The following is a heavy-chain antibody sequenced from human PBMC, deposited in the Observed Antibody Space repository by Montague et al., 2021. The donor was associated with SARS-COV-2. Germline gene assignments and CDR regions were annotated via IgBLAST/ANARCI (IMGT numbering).Heavy chain of an antibody. CDR3: ARGDFDWLLSFHYGMDV. Sequence: SLRLSCAASGFTFSSYSMNWVRQAPGKGLEWVSSISSSSHIYYADSVKGRFTISRDNAKNSLYLQMNSLRAEDTAVYYCARGDFDWLLSFHYGMDVWGQGTTVTVSS. CDR2: ISSSSHI. D-gene: IGHD3-9*01. V-gene: IGHV3-21*01. CDR1: GFTFSSYS. J-gene: IGHJ6*02.